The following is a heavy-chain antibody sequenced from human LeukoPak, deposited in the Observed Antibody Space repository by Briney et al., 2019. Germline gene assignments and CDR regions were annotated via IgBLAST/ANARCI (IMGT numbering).Heavy chain of an antibody. CDR3: AKEHPGPVHSSGSFQH. V-gene: IGHV3-30*02. J-gene: IGHJ1*01. Sequence: GGSLRLSCEASGFTFSSYGIHWVRQAPGKGLEWVAVIWSDGSNKYYADSVKGRFTISRDNSKNTLYLQMNSLRAEDTAVYYWAKEHPGPVHSSGSFQHWGQGTLVTVSS. D-gene: IGHD6-19*01. CDR2: IWSDGSNK. CDR1: GFTFSSYG.